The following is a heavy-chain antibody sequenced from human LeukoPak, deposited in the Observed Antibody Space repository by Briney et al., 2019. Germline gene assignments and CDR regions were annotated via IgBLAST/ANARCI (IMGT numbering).Heavy chain of an antibody. Sequence: GGSLRLSRAASGFTFSGYAMSWVRQAPGKGLEWVSAISGSGGSTYYADSVKGRFTISRDNSKNTLYLQMNSLRAEDTAVYYCAKDSLRGPNGSSWPTFLLDYWGQGALVTVSS. CDR1: GFTFSGYA. V-gene: IGHV3-23*01. CDR3: AKDSLRGPNGSSWPTFLLDY. J-gene: IGHJ4*02. CDR2: ISGSGGST. D-gene: IGHD6-13*01.